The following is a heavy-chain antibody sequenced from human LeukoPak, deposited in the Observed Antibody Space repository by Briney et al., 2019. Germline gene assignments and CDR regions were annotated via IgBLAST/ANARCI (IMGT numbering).Heavy chain of an antibody. Sequence: PSETLSLTCNVSGVPISTSIYYWGWIRQPPGRGLEWIGSIFYSGSAYYNPSFKSRLAIPLDTSKNQFSLELTSVTAADTAVYYCARIGHGANPHLKWYFDLWGRGTLVTVSS. CDR2: IFYSGSA. CDR1: GVPISTSIYY. CDR3: ARIGHGANPHLKWYFDL. V-gene: IGHV4-39*01. J-gene: IGHJ2*01. D-gene: IGHD4/OR15-4a*01.